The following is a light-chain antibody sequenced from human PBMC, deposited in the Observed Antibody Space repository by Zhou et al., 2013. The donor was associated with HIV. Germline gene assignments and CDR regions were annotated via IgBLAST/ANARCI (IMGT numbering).Light chain of an antibody. CDR1: QSIGNF. V-gene: IGKV3-11*01. Sequence: EIVLTQSPATLSLSPGERATLSCRASQSIGNFLAWYQHKPGQAPRLLIYDAVNRATGIPARFSGSGSGTDFTLTISSLEPEDCAVYYCQQYGSSPVTFGQGTKLXIK. J-gene: IGKJ2*01. CDR3: QQYGSSPVT. CDR2: DAV.